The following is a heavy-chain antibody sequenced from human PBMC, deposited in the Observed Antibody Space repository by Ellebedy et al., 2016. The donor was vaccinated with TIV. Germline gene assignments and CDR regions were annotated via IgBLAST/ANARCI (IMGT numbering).Heavy chain of an antibody. J-gene: IGHJ4*02. CDR3: ASPPGVVAL. CDR2: IHKDGSEK. Sequence: PGGSLRLSCAASGFTFSFYWMSWVRQAPGKGLEWVANIHKDGSEKFYVDSVKGRFTISRDNAKNSLYLQMNSLRAEDTAVYCCASPPGVVALWGQGTLVTVSS. CDR1: GFTFSFYW. D-gene: IGHD3-10*01. V-gene: IGHV3-7*03.